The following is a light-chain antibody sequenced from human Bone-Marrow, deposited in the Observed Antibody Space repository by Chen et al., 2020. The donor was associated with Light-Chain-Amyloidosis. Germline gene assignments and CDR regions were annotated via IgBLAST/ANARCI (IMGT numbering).Light chain of an antibody. Sequence: QSILIQPPSASGSAGQWVTMSCSGTSSNIGKNHVYWYQQFPGMDPKLLIYVSDQRSSGVPDRFSASKSGISASLASNGLRSEDEADYYCAAWDDSLTGPVFGGGTKLTVL. CDR2: VSD. CDR3: AAWDDSLTGPV. V-gene: IGLV1-47*01. J-gene: IGLJ3*02. CDR1: SSNIGKNH.